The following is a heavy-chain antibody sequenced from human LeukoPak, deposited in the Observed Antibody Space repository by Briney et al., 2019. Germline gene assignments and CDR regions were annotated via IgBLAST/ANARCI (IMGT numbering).Heavy chain of an antibody. Sequence: AASVTVSCKTSGYTFTDYDSTWVRQAPGQGLEWMGRVSPYNSNTYYGQRFQGRVTMTADTSTNTAYMGLRSLRSDDTAVYFCAKNGRVRRVVKDLFESWGQGTLVTVSS. CDR1: GYTFTDYD. V-gene: IGHV1-18*01. CDR2: VSPYNSNT. J-gene: IGHJ4*01. D-gene: IGHD3-10*01. CDR3: AKNGRVRRVVKDLFES.